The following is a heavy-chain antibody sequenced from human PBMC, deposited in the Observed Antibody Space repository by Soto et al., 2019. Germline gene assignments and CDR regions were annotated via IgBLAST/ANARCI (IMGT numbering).Heavy chain of an antibody. CDR3: ARTLNEWLLGLE. V-gene: IGHV1-18*01. D-gene: IGHD3-3*01. J-gene: IGHJ4*02. CDR2: ISAYNGNT. CDR1: GYTFSSYG. Sequence: QVKLVQSGGEVKKPGASVKISCKAPGYTFSSYGISWVRKAPGQGLEWMGWISAYNGNTNYAQKFQGRVTMTTDTSTSTAYMELRSLRSDDTAIYYCARTLNEWLLGLEWGQGTLVTVSS.